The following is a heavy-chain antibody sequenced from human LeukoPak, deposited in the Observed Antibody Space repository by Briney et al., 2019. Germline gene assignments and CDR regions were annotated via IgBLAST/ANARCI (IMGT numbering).Heavy chain of an antibody. Sequence: GGSLRLSCAASGYTFSSYAMHWVRQAPGKGLEWVAVISYDGSNKYYADSVKGRFTISRDNSKNTLYLQMNSLRAEDTAVYYCARDPRNYYYGMDVWGQGTTVTVSS. J-gene: IGHJ6*02. CDR1: GYTFSSYA. CDR2: ISYDGSNK. V-gene: IGHV3-30-3*01. CDR3: ARDPRNYYYGMDV.